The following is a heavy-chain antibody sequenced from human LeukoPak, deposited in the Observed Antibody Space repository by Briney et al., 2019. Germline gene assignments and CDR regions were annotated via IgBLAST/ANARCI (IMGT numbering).Heavy chain of an antibody. CDR2: INADGRST. D-gene: IGHD6-13*01. Sequence: TGGSLGLSCAASGFTFSNYWMNWVRQAPGKGLVWVARINADGRSTSYADSVKGRFTISRDNAKNTLYVQMNSLRAEDTAVYYCARLYSSWYAFDIWGQGTMVIVSS. CDR3: ARLYSSWYAFDI. J-gene: IGHJ3*02. V-gene: IGHV3-74*01. CDR1: GFTFSNYW.